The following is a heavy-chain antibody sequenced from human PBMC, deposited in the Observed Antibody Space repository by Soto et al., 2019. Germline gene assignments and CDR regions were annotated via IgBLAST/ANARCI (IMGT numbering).Heavy chain of an antibody. Sequence: PGGSLRLSCSASGFTFSSYAMHWVRQAPGKGLEYVSAISSNGGSTYYADSVKGRFTIPRDDSKNTLYLQMSSLRAEDTAVYYCVRTPNPYTIFGGATGGAPNNWFDPWGQGTLVTVSS. CDR3: VRTPNPYTIFGGATGGAPNNWFDP. D-gene: IGHD3-3*01. V-gene: IGHV3-64D*06. J-gene: IGHJ5*02. CDR1: GFTFSSYA. CDR2: ISSNGGST.